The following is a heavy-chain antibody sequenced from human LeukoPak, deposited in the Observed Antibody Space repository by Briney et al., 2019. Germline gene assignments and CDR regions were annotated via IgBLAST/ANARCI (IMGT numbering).Heavy chain of an antibody. Sequence: GGSLRLSCAASGFTFSSYETNWVRQAPGKGLEWASYISSSGSTIYYADSVKGRFTTSRDNAKNSLYLQMNSLRAEDTAVYYCARDGTGSGGIDYWGQGTLVTVSS. CDR1: GFTFSSYE. J-gene: IGHJ4*02. CDR2: ISSSGSTI. CDR3: ARDGTGSGGIDY. D-gene: IGHD2-15*01. V-gene: IGHV3-48*03.